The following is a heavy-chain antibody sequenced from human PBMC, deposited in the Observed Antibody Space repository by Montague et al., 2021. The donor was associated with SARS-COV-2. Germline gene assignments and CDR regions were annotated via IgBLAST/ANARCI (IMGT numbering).Heavy chain of an antibody. V-gene: IGHV3-9*01. J-gene: IGHJ3*02. CDR3: AKGEIGSGWYGAFDI. CDR2: ISWNSGNI. Sequence: SLRLSYAASGFTLDDYAMHWVRQAPGKGLEWVSGISWNSGNIGYADSVKGRFTISRDNAKNSLYLQMNSLGAEDTALYYCAKGEIGSGWYGAFDIWGQGTMVTVSS. D-gene: IGHD6-19*01. CDR1: GFTLDDYA.